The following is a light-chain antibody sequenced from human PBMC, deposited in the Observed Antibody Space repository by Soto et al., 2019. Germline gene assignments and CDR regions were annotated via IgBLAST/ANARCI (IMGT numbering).Light chain of an antibody. CDR2: GTS. V-gene: IGKV1D-16*01. J-gene: IGKJ5*01. CDR1: QGIRNL. CDR3: EQHGSYPST. Sequence: DLQMTESPSSLSASVGGRVTITCRASQGIRNLLVWYQQKPEKAPKSLIYGTSNLESGVQSRFSGSGSGTDYTLTIRSLQPEDFATYYYEQHGSYPSTYSEGTRLEIK.